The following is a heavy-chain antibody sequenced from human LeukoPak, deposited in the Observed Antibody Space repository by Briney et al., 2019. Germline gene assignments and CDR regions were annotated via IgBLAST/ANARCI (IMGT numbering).Heavy chain of an antibody. Sequence: SETLSLTCAVYGGSFSGYYWSWIRQPPGKGLEWIGEINHSGSTNYNPSLKSRVTVSVDTSKNQFSLKLSSVTAADTAVYYCARVRPDFWSGYTYYYYYMDVWGKGTTVTVSS. CDR1: GGSFSGYY. D-gene: IGHD3-3*01. J-gene: IGHJ6*03. CDR3: ARVRPDFWSGYTYYYYYMDV. CDR2: INHSGST. V-gene: IGHV4-34*01.